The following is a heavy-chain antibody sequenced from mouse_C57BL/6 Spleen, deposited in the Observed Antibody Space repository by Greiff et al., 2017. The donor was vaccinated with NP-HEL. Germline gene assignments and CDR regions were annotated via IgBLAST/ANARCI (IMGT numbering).Heavy chain of an antibody. D-gene: IGHD1-1*01. CDR2: INPNNGGT. CDR3: AREVLRYAMDY. J-gene: IGHJ4*01. V-gene: IGHV1-18*01. Sequence: EVQLQQSGPELVKPGASVKIPCKASGYTFTDYNMDWVKQSHGKSLEWIGDINPNNGGTIYNQKFKGKATLTVDKSSSTAYMELRSLTSEDTAVYYCAREVLRYAMDYWGQGTSVTVSS. CDR1: GYTFTDYN.